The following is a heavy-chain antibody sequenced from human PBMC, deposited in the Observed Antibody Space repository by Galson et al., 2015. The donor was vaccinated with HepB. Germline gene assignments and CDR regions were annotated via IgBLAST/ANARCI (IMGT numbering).Heavy chain of an antibody. CDR1: GGTFSSYA. CDR3: ARETGYSYGYAYYYYGMDV. D-gene: IGHD5-18*01. J-gene: IGHJ6*02. V-gene: IGHV1-69*13. CDR2: IIPIFGTA. Sequence: SVKVSCKASGGTFSSYAISWVRQAPGQGLERMGGIIPIFGTANYAQKFQGRVTITADESTSTAYMELSSLRSEDTAVYYCARETGYSYGYAYYYYGMDVWGQGTTVTVSS.